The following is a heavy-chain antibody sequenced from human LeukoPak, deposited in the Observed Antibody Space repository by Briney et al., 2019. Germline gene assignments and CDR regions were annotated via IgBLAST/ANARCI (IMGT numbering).Heavy chain of an antibody. CDR1: GFTFSSYG. CDR2: ISGSGGST. V-gene: IGHV3-23*01. D-gene: IGHD3-22*01. CDR3: AKDSRGYQDYFDY. Sequence: GGSLRLSCAASGFTFSSYGMSWVRRAPGKGLEWVSVISGSGGSTYYAASVKGRFTISRDNSKNTLYLQMNSLRAEDTAVYYCAKDSRGYQDYFDYWGQGTQVTVSS. J-gene: IGHJ4*02.